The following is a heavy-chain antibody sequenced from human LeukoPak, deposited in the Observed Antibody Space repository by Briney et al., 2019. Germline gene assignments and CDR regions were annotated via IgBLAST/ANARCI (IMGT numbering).Heavy chain of an antibody. CDR3: ARDPKAMVRGENYYYYGMDV. J-gene: IGHJ6*02. V-gene: IGHV4-59*01. CDR2: IYYSGST. CDR1: GGSISSYY. D-gene: IGHD3-10*01. Sequence: SETLSLTCTVSGGSISSYYWSWIRQPPGKGLEWIGYIYYSGSTNYNPSLKSRVTISVDTSKNQFSLKLSSVTAADTAVYYCARDPKAMVRGENYYYYGMDVWGQGTTVTVSS.